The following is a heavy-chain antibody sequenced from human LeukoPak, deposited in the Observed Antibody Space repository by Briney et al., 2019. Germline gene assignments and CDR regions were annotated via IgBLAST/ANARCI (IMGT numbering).Heavy chain of an antibody. CDR3: AREWQLSN. CDR2: TVSRGTTQ. D-gene: IGHD1-26*01. J-gene: IGHJ4*02. Sequence: GGSLRLSCAASGFTFSSYGMHWVRQAPGKGLEWVSSTVSRGTTQYADSVKGRFTISRDNSKNTLYLQMNSLRAEDTAVYYCAREWQLSNWGQGTLVTVSS. V-gene: IGHV3-NL1*01. CDR1: GFTFSSYG.